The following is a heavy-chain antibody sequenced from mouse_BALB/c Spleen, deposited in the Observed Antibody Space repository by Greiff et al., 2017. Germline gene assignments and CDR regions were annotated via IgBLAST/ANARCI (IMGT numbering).Heavy chain of an antibody. CDR3: ARAYGSSAWFAY. V-gene: IGHV5-17*02. J-gene: IGHJ3*01. CDR1: GFTFSSFG. CDR2: ISSGSSTI. D-gene: IGHD1-1*01. Sequence: EVKLVESGGGLVQPGGSRKLSCAASGFTFSSFGMHWVRQAPEEGLEWVAYISSGSSTIYYADTVKGRFTISRDNPKNTLFLQVTSLRSEDTAMYYCARAYGSSAWFAYWGQGTLVTVSA.